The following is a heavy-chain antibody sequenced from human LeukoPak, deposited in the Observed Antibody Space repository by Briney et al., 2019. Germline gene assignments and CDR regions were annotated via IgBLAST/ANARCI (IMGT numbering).Heavy chain of an antibody. Sequence: GGTLRLSCAASGFTFSSYGMSWVRQAPGKGLEWVSAISGSGGSTYYADSVKGRFTISRDNSKNTLYLQMNSLRAEDTAVYYCAKGPDFWSGYPNSFDPWGQGTLVTVSS. J-gene: IGHJ5*02. V-gene: IGHV3-23*01. CDR2: ISGSGGST. CDR3: AKGPDFWSGYPNSFDP. D-gene: IGHD3-3*01. CDR1: GFTFSSYG.